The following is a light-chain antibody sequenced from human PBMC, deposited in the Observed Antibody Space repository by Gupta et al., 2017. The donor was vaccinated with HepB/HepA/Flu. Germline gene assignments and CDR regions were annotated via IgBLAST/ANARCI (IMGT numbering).Light chain of an antibody. J-gene: IGLJ2*01. Sequence: SYELTQPPSVSVSPGQTASVTCSGDKLGDKYACWYQQKPGQSAVVVIYQDSKRPSGIPARFSGSNSGNTATLTISGTQAMDEADYYCQAWDSSTHVAFGGGTKLTVL. CDR2: QDS. CDR3: QAWDSSTHVA. V-gene: IGLV3-1*01. CDR1: KLGDKY.